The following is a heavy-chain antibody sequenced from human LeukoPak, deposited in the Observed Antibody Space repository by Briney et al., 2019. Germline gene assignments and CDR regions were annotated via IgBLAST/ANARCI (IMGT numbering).Heavy chain of an antibody. CDR1: GFTFSSYG. CDR3: PREGYSYGYTSDY. J-gene: IGHJ4*02. CDR2: IWYDGSNK. Sequence: GGSLRLSCAASGFTFSSYGMHWVRQAPGKGLEWVAVIWYDGSNKYYADSVKGRFTISRDNSKNTLYLQMSSLRAEDTAVYYCPREGYSYGYTSDYWGPGTLVTVSS. V-gene: IGHV3-33*01. D-gene: IGHD5-18*01.